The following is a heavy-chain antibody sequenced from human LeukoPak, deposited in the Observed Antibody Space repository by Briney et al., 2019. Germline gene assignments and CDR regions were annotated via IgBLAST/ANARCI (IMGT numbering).Heavy chain of an antibody. D-gene: IGHD6-19*01. CDR1: GFTFSSYA. CDR2: ISSSGGNT. Sequence: GGSLRLSCAASGFTFSSYAMSWVRQAPGKGLEWVSSISSSGGNTYYADSVKGRFTISRDNSKNTLYLQMNSLRAEDTAVYYCAKGVRDGSGWYYFDYWGQGTLVTVSS. CDR3: AKGVRDGSGWYYFDY. J-gene: IGHJ4*02. V-gene: IGHV3-23*01.